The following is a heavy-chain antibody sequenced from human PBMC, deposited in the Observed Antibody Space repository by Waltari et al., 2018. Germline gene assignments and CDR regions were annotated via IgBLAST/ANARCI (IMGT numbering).Heavy chain of an antibody. Sequence: QLQLQESGPGLVKPSETLSLTCTVSCGSISSTGYSWGWIRQPAGKGLEWIGSLYYTVSTYYNPSLKSRVTISVDTAKSQFSLTLSSVSAADTAVYYCVNPNYDFSSDHYFDYWGQGTLVTVSS. D-gene: IGHD3-3*01. CDR1: CGSISSTGYS. CDR3: VNPNYDFSSDHYFDY. V-gene: IGHV4-39*01. CDR2: LYYTVST. J-gene: IGHJ4*02.